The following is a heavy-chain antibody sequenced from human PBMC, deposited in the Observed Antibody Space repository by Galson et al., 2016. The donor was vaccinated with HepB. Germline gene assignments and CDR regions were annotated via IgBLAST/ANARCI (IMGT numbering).Heavy chain of an antibody. J-gene: IGHJ4*02. CDR3: AKDTSYSSSWFYFDY. V-gene: IGHV3-9*01. Sequence: LRLSCAASGFPFDVYAMHWVRQAPGKGLEWVSGISWNSGRIGYADSVKGRFTISRDNAKNSLFLQMNSLRPEDTALYYCAKDTSYSSSWFYFDYWGQGALVTVSS. D-gene: IGHD6-13*01. CDR1: GFPFDVYA. CDR2: ISWNSGRI.